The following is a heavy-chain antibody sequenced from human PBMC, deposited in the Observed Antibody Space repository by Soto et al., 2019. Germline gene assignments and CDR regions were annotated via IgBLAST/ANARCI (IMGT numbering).Heavy chain of an antibody. V-gene: IGHV4-39*01. CDR2: IYYSGST. D-gene: IGHD4-17*01. CDR3: AKRKYGDYECFDY. CDR1: GGSISSSSYY. J-gene: IGHJ4*02. Sequence: PSETLSLTCTVSGGSISSSSYYWGWILQPPGKGLEWIGSIYYSGSTYYNPSLKSRVTISVDTSKNQFSLKLSSVTAADTAVYYCAKRKYGDYECFDYWGQGTLVTVSS.